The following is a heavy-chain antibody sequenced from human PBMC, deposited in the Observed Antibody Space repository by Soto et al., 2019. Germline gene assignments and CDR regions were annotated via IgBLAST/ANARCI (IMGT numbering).Heavy chain of an antibody. CDR3: AREGNLGRWLQPLDF. V-gene: IGHV4-59*01. Sequence: PSETLSLTCTVSGASISASSWSWVRQPPGKGLEWIGNIHYNGNTKYSPSLKSRVTMSVDTSKNHFSLRLISVTAADTAIYFCAREGNLGRWLQPLDFWGQGTLVT. D-gene: IGHD5-12*01. CDR2: IHYNGNT. J-gene: IGHJ4*02. CDR1: GASISASS.